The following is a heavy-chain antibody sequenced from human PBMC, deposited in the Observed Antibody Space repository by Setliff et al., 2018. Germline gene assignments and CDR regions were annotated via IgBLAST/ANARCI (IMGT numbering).Heavy chain of an antibody. CDR3: ARTPSGLLNFDY. Sequence: SGPTLVNPTQTLTLTCSFSGFSLRTSGMRVSWIRQPPGKALEWHARIDWDDYKFYSTSLKTRLTISKDTSKNQVVLTMTNMAPVDTATYYCARTPSGLLNFDYWGQGTLVTVSS. CDR2: IDWDDYK. J-gene: IGHJ4*02. D-gene: IGHD2-15*01. CDR1: GFSLRTSGMR. V-gene: IGHV2-70*04.